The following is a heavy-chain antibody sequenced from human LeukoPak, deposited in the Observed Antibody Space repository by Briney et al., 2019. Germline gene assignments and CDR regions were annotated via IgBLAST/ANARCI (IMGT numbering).Heavy chain of an antibody. V-gene: IGHV1-69*04. CDR1: GGTFSSYA. CDR3: ARHGGDTAMVNDAFDI. J-gene: IGHJ3*02. D-gene: IGHD5-18*01. CDR2: IIPILGIA. Sequence: GASVKVSCKASGGTFSSYAISWVRQAPGQGLEWMGRIIPILGIANYAQKFQGRVTITADKSTSTAYMELSSLRSEDTDVYYCARHGGDTAMVNDAFDIWGLGAMVTVSS.